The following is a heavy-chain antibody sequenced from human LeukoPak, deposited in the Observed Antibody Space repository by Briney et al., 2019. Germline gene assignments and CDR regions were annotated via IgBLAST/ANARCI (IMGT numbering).Heavy chain of an antibody. J-gene: IGHJ5*01. CDR2: ISDDGRVT. D-gene: IGHD6-13*01. Sequence: PGGSLRLSCAASGFTFNRYYMYWIRQAPGEGLVWVSRISDDGRVTLYADFVKGRFTISRDNAKNTLSLQMNSLRVEDTAVYYCVRDVAPSGTVWFDSWGQGTLVTVSS. CDR3: VRDVAPSGTVWFDS. V-gene: IGHV3-74*01. CDR1: GFTFNRYY.